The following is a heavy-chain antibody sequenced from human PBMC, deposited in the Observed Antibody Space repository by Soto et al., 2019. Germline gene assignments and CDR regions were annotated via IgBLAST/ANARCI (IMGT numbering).Heavy chain of an antibody. CDR1: GGSISSYY. V-gene: IGHV4-59*01. CDR2: IYYSGST. CDR3: ATIFYYGSGPAAFDI. Sequence: ASETLSLTCTVSGGSISSYYWSWIRQPPGKGLEWIGYIYYSGSTNYNPSLKSRVTISVDTSKNQFSLKLSSVTAAGTAVYYCATIFYYGSGPAAFDIWGQGTMVTVSS. D-gene: IGHD3-10*01. J-gene: IGHJ3*02.